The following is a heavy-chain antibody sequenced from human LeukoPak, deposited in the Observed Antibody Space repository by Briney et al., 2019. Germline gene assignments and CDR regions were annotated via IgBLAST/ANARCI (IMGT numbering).Heavy chain of an antibody. CDR2: IHYSGST. V-gene: IGHV4-39*01. J-gene: IGHJ4*02. Sequence: SETLSLTCTVSGGSISNRSYYWGWIRQPPGKGLEWIGSIHYSGSTYHNPSLKSRVTMSVDTSKNQFSLKLNSVNAADTAVYFCTRLLHDSRGYYYFDYWGQGTLATVSS. CDR3: TRLLHDSRGYYYFDY. CDR1: GGSISNRSYY. D-gene: IGHD3-22*01.